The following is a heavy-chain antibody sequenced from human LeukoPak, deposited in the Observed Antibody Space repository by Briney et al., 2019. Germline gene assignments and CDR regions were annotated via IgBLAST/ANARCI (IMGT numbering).Heavy chain of an antibody. J-gene: IGHJ4*02. D-gene: IGHD6-13*01. CDR2: IWYDGSNK. V-gene: IGHV3-33*08. Sequence: GGSLRLSCAASGFSFSSFGMNWVRQAPGKGLEWVAVIWYDGSNKYYADSVKGRFTISRDNSKNTLYLQMNSLRAEDTAVYYCARGMGAAAGTGSDYWGQGTLVTVSS. CDR3: ARGMGAAAGTGSDY. CDR1: GFSFSSFG.